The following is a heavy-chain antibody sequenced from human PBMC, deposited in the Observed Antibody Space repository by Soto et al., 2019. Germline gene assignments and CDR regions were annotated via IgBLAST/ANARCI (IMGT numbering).Heavy chain of an antibody. J-gene: IGHJ6*02. CDR1: GFIFSNYA. D-gene: IGHD3-16*01. CDR2: ISGSGADT. Sequence: GGSLRLSCAPSGFIFSNYAVSWVRQARGKGLEWVSAISGSGADTYYTESVKGRFTISRDNFKNTLYLQMNSLRAEATAVYYCVKDWSAQAGLGFPTYYYYYGMDVWGQGTTVTVSS. V-gene: IGHV3-23*01. CDR3: VKDWSAQAGLGFPTYYYYYGMDV.